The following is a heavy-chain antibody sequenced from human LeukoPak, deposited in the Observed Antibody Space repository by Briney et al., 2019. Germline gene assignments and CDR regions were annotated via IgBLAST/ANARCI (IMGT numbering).Heavy chain of an antibody. CDR3: STAKFDN. V-gene: IGHV3-7*01. CDR1: GFTFTGYW. J-gene: IGHJ4*02. CDR2: IKQDGSER. Sequence: GGSLRLSCAASGFTFTGYWMSWVRQAPGKGLEWVANIKQDGSERYYVDSVKGRFTISRDNAKNSLYLQMNSLRAEDTAVYYCSTAKFDNWGQGTLVTVSS.